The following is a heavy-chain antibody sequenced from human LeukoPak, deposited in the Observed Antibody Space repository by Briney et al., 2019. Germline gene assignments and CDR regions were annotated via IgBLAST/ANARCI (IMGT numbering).Heavy chain of an antibody. D-gene: IGHD5-18*01. CDR3: ARRGYNYGQFDL. CDR2: NIGSGGTT. CDR1: GFTFSSYW. Sequence: PGGSLRLSCAASGFTFSSYWMSWVRQASGKGLEWVSLNIGSGGTTYYAGSVKGRFTVFRDTSRNTLHLQMNNLRAEDTALYYCARRGYNYGQFDLWGPGTLVTVSS. J-gene: IGHJ4*02. V-gene: IGHV3-23*01.